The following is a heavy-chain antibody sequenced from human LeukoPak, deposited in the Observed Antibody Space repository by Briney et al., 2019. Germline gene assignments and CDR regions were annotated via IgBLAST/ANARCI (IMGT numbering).Heavy chain of an antibody. V-gene: IGHV4-59*01. CDR3: ARVNSLLWFGRIDY. J-gene: IGHJ4*02. CDR2: IYYSGST. D-gene: IGHD3-10*01. Sequence: PSETLSLTCTVSGGSISSYYWSWIRQPPGKGLGWIGYIYYSGSTNYNPSLKSRVTISVDTSKNQFSLKLSSVTAADTAVYYCARVNSLLWFGRIDYWGQGTLVTVSS. CDR1: GGSISSYY.